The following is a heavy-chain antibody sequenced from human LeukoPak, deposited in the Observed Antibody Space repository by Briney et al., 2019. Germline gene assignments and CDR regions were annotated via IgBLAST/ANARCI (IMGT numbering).Heavy chain of an antibody. V-gene: IGHV4-4*02. D-gene: IGHD2-2*01. CDR2: IYYSGST. J-gene: IGHJ5*02. CDR3: ARLRVSSASFDP. CDR1: GVSISNPHW. Sequence: PSETLSLTCAVSGVSISNPHWWSWVRQPPGKGLEWIGEIYYSGSTYYNPSLKSRVTISIDKSMNHFSLRLTSVTAADTAVYYCARLRVSSASFDPWGQGTLVTFSS.